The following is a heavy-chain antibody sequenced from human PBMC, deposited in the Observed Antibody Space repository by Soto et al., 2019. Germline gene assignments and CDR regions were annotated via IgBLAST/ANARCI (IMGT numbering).Heavy chain of an antibody. V-gene: IGHV3-15*01. CDR3: ITRYRGAY. CDR1: SVSHAW. D-gene: IGHD1-26*01. J-gene: IGHJ4*02. Sequence: SVSHAWMNWVRQAPGKGLEWVGRIKSRMDGGTTDFAAPVKGRFTISRDDSQNTLYLQMNSLKTEDTAIYYCITRYRGAYWGQGNLVTVSS. CDR2: IKSRMDGGTT.